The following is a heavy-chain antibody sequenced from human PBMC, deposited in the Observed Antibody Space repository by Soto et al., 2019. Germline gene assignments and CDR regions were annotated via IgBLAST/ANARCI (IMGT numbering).Heavy chain of an antibody. J-gene: IGHJ6*02. V-gene: IGHV1-2*02. CDR2: INPNSGGT. CDR3: ARELWFGEPYGMDV. D-gene: IGHD3-10*01. Sequence: ASVKVSCTASGGTFSSYAISWVRQSPGQGLEWMGWINPNSGGTNYAQKFQGRVTMTRDTSISTAYMELSRLRSDDTAVYYCARELWFGEPYGMDVWGQGTTVTVSS. CDR1: GGTFSSYA.